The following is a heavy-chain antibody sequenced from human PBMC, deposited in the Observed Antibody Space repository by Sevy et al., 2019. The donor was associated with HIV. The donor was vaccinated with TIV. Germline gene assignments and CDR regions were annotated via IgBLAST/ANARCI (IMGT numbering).Heavy chain of an antibody. J-gene: IGHJ4*02. CDR3: ARQYGYRLDY. Sequence: SETLSLTCTVSGGSISSYYWSWIRQPPGKGLEWIGYIYYSGGTNYNPSLKRRVTISVDTSKNQFSLKLSSVTAADTAVYYCARQYGYRLDYWGQGTLVTVSS. CDR1: GGSISSYY. CDR2: IYYSGGT. D-gene: IGHD5-12*01. V-gene: IGHV4-59*08.